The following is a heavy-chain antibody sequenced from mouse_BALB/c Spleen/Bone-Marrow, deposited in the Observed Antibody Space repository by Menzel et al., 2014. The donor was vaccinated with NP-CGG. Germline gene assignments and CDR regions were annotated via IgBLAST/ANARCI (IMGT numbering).Heavy chain of an antibody. V-gene: IGHV4-2*02. CDR1: GFDFSRYW. D-gene: IGHD4-1*01. CDR2: INPGSSTI. CDR3: ARQTGTGAMDY. J-gene: IGHJ4*01. Sequence: EVKLQEPGGGLVQHGGSLNLSCAASGFDFSRYWMSWARQAPGKGQEWIGEINPGSSTINYTPSLKDKFIISRDNAKNTLYLQMSKVRSEDTALYYCARQTGTGAMDYWGQGTSVTVSS.